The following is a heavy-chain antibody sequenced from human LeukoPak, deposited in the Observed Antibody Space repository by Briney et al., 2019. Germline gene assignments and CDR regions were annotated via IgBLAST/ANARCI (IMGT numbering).Heavy chain of an antibody. J-gene: IGHJ6*02. Sequence: PGGSLRLSCAASGFTFSSYAMSWVRQAPGKGLEWVSVISGSGGSTYYADSVKGRFTISRDNSKNTLYLQMNSLRAEDTAVYYCAKETGTTTYYYYGMDVWGQGTTVTVSS. CDR3: AKETGTTTYYYYGMDV. V-gene: IGHV3-23*01. D-gene: IGHD1-7*01. CDR1: GFTFSSYA. CDR2: ISGSGGST.